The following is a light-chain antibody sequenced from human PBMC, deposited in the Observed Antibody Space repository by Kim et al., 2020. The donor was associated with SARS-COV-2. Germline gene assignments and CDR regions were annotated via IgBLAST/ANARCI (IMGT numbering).Light chain of an antibody. CDR3: SAWDSCLSAWV. CDR2: PNN. J-gene: IGLJ3*02. CDR1: SNNYANHG. Sequence: ATLTRTANSNNYANHGPALLQQSQDPPPKLLSPPNNNRPSGISESLSASRSGNTDTLTFTGLQPEDEADCYCSAWDSCLSAWVFGGGTQLIVL. V-gene: IGLV10-54*01.